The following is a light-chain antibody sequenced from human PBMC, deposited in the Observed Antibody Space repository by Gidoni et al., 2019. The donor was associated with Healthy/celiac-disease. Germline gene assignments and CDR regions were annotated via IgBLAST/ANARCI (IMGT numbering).Light chain of an antibody. Sequence: DIVLTQSPGTLSLSPGERATLSCRASQSVSSSHLAWYQQKSGQAPRLLIYGASSSATVIPDRFSGSGSGTDFTLTISRLEPEDFAVYYCQQYGSSTGTFGQGTKVEIK. V-gene: IGKV3-20*01. CDR3: QQYGSSTGT. J-gene: IGKJ1*01. CDR1: QSVSSSH. CDR2: GAS.